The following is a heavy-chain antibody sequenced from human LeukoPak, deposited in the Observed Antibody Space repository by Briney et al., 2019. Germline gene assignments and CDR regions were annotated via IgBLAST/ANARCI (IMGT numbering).Heavy chain of an antibody. CDR1: GYTFTNYG. D-gene: IGHD3-22*01. CDR2: ISAYNGDT. J-gene: IGHJ4*02. Sequence: ASVKVSCKASGYTFTNYGISWLRQAPGQGLEWMGWISAYNGDTKYAQNLQGRVTMTTDTSTSTAYMELRNLRSDDTPVYYCARDNPYYYLYWGQGTLVTVSS. CDR3: ARDNPYYYLY. V-gene: IGHV1-18*01.